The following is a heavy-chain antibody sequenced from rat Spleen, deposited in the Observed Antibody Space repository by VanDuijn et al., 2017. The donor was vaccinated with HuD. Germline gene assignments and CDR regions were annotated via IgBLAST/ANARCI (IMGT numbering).Heavy chain of an antibody. V-gene: IGHV5-22*01. CDR3: TRGFTVAVF. D-gene: IGHD1-2*01. J-gene: IGHJ2*01. CDR2: IRHDGSST. Sequence: EVQLVESGGGLVQPRRSMKLSCAASGFTFSNYDMAWVRRAPKKGLEWVATIRHDGSSTNYGDSVKGRFTISRDSAKSTLYLQMDSLRSEDTATYYCTRGFTVAVFWGQGVMVTVSA. CDR1: GFTFSNYD.